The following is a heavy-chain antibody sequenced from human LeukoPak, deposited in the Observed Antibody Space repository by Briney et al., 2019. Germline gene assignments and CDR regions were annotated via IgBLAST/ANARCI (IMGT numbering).Heavy chain of an antibody. CDR2: IYYSGST. D-gene: IGHD1-26*01. V-gene: IGHV4-39*07. CDR1: GGSISSSSYY. Sequence: SETLPLTCTVSGGSISSSSYYWGWIRQPPGKGLEWIGSIYYSGSTYYNPSLKSRVTISVDTSKNQFSLKLSSVTAADTAVYYCARRGRQQLAPRGQYSGSYYYYYYMDVWGKGTTVTVSS. CDR3: ARRGRQQLAPRGQYSGSYYYYYYMDV. J-gene: IGHJ6*03.